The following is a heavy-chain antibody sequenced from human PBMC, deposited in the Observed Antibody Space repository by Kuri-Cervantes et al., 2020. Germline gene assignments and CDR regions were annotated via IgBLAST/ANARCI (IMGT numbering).Heavy chain of an antibody. CDR1: GGSISSGSYY. CDR2: IYTSGST. D-gene: IGHD4-17*01. Sequence: LRLSCTVSGGSISSGSYYWSWIRQPAGKGLEWIGRIYTSGSTNYNPSLKSRVTISVDTSKNQFSLKLSSVTAADTAVYYCARGSHYGDYRVWGQGTLVTVS. J-gene: IGHJ4*02. V-gene: IGHV4-61*02. CDR3: ARGSHYGDYRV.